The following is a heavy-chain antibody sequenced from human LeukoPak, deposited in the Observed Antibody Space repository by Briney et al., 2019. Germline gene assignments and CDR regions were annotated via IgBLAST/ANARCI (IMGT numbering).Heavy chain of an antibody. CDR1: GGSFSGYY. J-gene: IGHJ6*02. CDR3: ARGRCTNGVCYTRGYYYGLDV. V-gene: IGHV4-34*01. D-gene: IGHD2-8*01. CDR2: INHNGST. Sequence: SETLSLTCAVYGGSFSGYYWRWIRQPPGKGLEWIGEINHNGSTNYNPSLKSRVTISVDTSKNQFSLKLSSVTAADTAVYYCARGRCTNGVCYTRGYYYGLDVWGQGTTVTVSS.